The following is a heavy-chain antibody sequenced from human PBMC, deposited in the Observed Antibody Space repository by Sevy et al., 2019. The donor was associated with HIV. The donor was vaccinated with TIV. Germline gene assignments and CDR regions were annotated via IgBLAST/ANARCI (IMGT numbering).Heavy chain of an antibody. CDR3: ARVSGYSNPTYHFDY. V-gene: IGHV1-18*01. Sequence: ASVKVSCKTSGYTFTSYAISWVRQAPGQGLEWMGWISGYNGNTNYAQKFQGRVTMTTDTSTSSAYMELRRLRSDDTAVYYCARVSGYSNPTYHFDYWGQGTLVTVSS. CDR1: GYTFTSYA. CDR2: ISGYNGNT. D-gene: IGHD4-4*01. J-gene: IGHJ4*02.